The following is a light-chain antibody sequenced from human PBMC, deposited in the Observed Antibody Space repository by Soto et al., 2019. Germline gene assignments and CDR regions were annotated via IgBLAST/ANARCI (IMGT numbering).Light chain of an antibody. V-gene: IGKV3-15*01. J-gene: IGKJ2*01. CDR1: QSVSSN. Sequence: EIVMTQSPATLSVSPGERATLSCRASQSVSSNLAWYQQKPGQAPRLLIYSASTRATGVPARFSGSGSGTEFTLTISSLQSEDFAVYYCQQYIDWPPEYTFGQWTKLEIK. CDR2: SAS. CDR3: QQYIDWPPEYT.